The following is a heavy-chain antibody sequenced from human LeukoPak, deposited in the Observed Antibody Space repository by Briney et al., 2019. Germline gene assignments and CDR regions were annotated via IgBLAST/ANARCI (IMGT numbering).Heavy chain of an antibody. J-gene: IGHJ5*02. CDR3: ARAVGDYAWFDP. CDR1: GGSISSGGYY. Sequence: PSETLSLTCTVSGGSISSGGYYWSWIRQHPGTGLEWLGYIYYSGSTYYNPSLKSRVTISVDTSKNQFSLKLSSVTAADTAVYYCARAVGDYAWFDPWGQGTLVTVSS. V-gene: IGHV4-31*03. D-gene: IGHD2-21*02. CDR2: IYYSGST.